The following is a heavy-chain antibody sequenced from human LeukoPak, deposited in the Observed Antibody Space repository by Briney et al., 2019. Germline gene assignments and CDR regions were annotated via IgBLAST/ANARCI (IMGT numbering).Heavy chain of an antibody. J-gene: IGHJ6*03. CDR2: INHSGST. CDR1: GGSFSGYS. D-gene: IGHD6-19*01. Sequence: SETLSLTCAVHGGSFSGYSWTWIRQPPGKGLEWIGEINHSGSTNYNPSLKSRVTISLDTSKNQLSLKLSSVTAADTAVYYCARQKGLAVAGHYYFYYYMDVWGKGTTVTVSS. V-gene: IGHV4-34*01. CDR3: ARQKGLAVAGHYYFYYYMDV.